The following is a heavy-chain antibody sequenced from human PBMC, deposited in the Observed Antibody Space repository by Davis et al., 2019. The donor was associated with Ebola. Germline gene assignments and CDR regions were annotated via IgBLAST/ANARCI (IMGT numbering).Heavy chain of an antibody. Sequence: AASVKVSCKASGYTFTSYYMHWVRQAPGQGLEWMGIINPSGGSTSYAQKFQGRVTITADKSTSTAYMELSSLRSEDTAVYYCARDFVSSGGRGYYYYYGMDVWGQGTTVTVSS. J-gene: IGHJ6*02. CDR2: INPSGGST. CDR3: ARDFVSSGGRGYYYYYGMDV. D-gene: IGHD2-15*01. CDR1: GYTFTSYY. V-gene: IGHV1-46*01.